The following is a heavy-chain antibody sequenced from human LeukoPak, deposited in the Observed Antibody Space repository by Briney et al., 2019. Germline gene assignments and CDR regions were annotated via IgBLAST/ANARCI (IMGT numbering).Heavy chain of an antibody. J-gene: IGHJ4*02. D-gene: IGHD3-10*01. CDR3: ATYGSGSYEHNY. CDR2: IIPILGIA. CDR1: GGTFSSYA. V-gene: IGHV1-69*04. Sequence: VASVKVSCKASGGTFSSYAISWVRQAPRQGLEWMGRIIPILGIANYAQKFQGRVTITADKSTSTAYMELSSLRSEDTAVYYCATYGSGSYEHNYWGQGTLVTVSS.